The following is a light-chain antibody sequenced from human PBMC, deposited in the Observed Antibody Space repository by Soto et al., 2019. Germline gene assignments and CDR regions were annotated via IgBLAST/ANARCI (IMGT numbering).Light chain of an antibody. CDR3: QQYLSYPIT. V-gene: IGKV1-5*03. CDR2: KAS. CDR1: QSISSW. Sequence: DIQMTQSPSTLSASVGDRVTITCRASQSISSWLAWYQQKPGKAPKSLIYKASSLESGVPSRFSGSGSGTEFTLTNSSLQPDDFATYYCQQYLSYPITFGQGTPLEIK. J-gene: IGKJ5*01.